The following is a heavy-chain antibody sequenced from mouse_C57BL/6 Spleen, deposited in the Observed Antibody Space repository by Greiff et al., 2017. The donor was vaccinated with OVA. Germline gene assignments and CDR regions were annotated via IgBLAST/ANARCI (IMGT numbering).Heavy chain of an antibody. D-gene: IGHD2-5*01. CDR2: IDPSDSET. V-gene: IGHV1-52*01. Sequence: QVQLQQPGAELVRPGSSVKLSCKASGYTFTSYWMHWVKQRPIQGLEWIGNIDPSDSETHYNQKFKDKATLTVDKSSSTAYMQLSSLTSEDSAVDYCAREGDSNYFDYWGQGTTLTVSS. J-gene: IGHJ2*01. CDR1: GYTFTSYW. CDR3: AREGDSNYFDY.